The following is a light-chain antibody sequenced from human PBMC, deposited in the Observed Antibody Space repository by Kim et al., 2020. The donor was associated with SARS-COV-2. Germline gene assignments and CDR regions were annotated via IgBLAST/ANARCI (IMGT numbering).Light chain of an antibody. CDR2: GVS. Sequence: SYELTQPLSVSVAMGQTARFTCGGNNIVTKNVHWCQQKPGQAPVLVICGVSNRPSGIPERFSGSNSGNTATLTISRALPGDSADYYCQVWDSRTGVFGGGTQLTV. J-gene: IGLJ3*02. CDR1: NIVTKN. V-gene: IGLV3-9*01. CDR3: QVWDSRTGV.